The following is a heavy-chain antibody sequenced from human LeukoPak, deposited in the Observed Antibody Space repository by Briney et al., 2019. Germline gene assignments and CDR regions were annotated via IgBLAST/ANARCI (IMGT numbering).Heavy chain of an antibody. CDR1: GFTFSNYA. J-gene: IGHJ4*02. V-gene: IGHV3-23*01. CDR3: ATAGGSSGSYPLIY. D-gene: IGHD6-19*01. CDR2: ITGSGGTT. Sequence: PGGSLRLSCAASGFTFSNYAMNWVRQAPGKGLERVSVITGSGGTTFCADSVKGRFTISRDNSKNTVFLQMNSLRAEDTAVYYCATAGGSSGSYPLIYWGQGILVTVSS.